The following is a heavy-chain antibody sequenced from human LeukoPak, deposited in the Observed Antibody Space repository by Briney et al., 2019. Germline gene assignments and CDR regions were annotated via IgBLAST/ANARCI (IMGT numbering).Heavy chain of an antibody. Sequence: SETLSLTCTVSGGSISSYYWSWIRQPPGKGLEWIGYIYYSGSTNYNPSLKSRVIISVDTSKNQFSLKLSSVTAADTAVYYCARGKLYYDFWSGYYNRDPYYFDYWGQGTLVTVSS. CDR1: GGSISSYY. V-gene: IGHV4-59*12. CDR2: IYYSGST. D-gene: IGHD3-3*01. CDR3: ARGKLYYDFWSGYYNRDPYYFDY. J-gene: IGHJ4*02.